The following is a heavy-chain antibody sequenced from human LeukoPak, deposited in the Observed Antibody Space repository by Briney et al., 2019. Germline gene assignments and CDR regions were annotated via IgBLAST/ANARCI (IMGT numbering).Heavy chain of an antibody. CDR3: ARVELRFSNWFDP. CDR2: IYYSGRT. V-gene: IGHV4-39*07. Sequence: SETLSLTCTVSGGSISSTSYYWGWSRQPPGKGLEWIGSIYYSGRTYYNPSLKSRVTISVDTSKNQFSLKLTSVTAADTAVYYCARVELRFSNWFDPWGQGTLVTVSS. CDR1: GGSISSTSYY. J-gene: IGHJ5*02. D-gene: IGHD3-3*01.